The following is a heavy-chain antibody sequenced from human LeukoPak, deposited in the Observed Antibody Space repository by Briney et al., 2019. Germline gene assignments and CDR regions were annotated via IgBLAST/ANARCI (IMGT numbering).Heavy chain of an antibody. D-gene: IGHD2-15*01. V-gene: IGHV4-34*01. Sequence: SETLSPTCAVYGGSFSGYYWSWIRQPPGKGLEWTGEINHSGSTNYNPSLKSRVTISVDTSKNQFSLKLSSVTAADTAVYYCARVGYCSGGSCYEHNWFDPWGQGTLVTVSS. CDR3: ARVGYCSGGSCYEHNWFDP. J-gene: IGHJ5*02. CDR1: GGSFSGYY. CDR2: INHSGST.